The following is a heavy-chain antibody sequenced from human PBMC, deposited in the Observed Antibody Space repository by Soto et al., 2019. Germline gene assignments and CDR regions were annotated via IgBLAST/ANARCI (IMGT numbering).Heavy chain of an antibody. V-gene: IGHV3-33*01. D-gene: IGHD3-10*01. CDR1: GFTFSSYG. Sequence: GGSLRLSCAASGFTFSSYGMHWVRQAPGKGLEWVAVIWYDGSNKYYADSVKGRFTISRDNSKNTLYLQMNSLRAKDTAVYYCARDNASTMVRGVIRYYYGMDVWGQGTTVTVSS. CDR2: IWYDGSNK. J-gene: IGHJ6*02. CDR3: ARDNASTMVRGVIRYYYGMDV.